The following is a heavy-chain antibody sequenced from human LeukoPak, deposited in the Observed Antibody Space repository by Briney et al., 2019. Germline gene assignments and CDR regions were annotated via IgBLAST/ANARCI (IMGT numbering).Heavy chain of an antibody. Sequence: PSETLSLTCAVYGGSFSGYYWSWIRQPPGKGLEWIGEISHSGSTNYNPSLKSRVTISVDTSKNQFSLKLSSVTAADTAVYYCARVGARGYYYYYYMDVWGKGTTVTVSS. J-gene: IGHJ6*03. CDR3: ARVGARGYYYYYYMDV. D-gene: IGHD4/OR15-4a*01. V-gene: IGHV4-34*01. CDR2: ISHSGST. CDR1: GGSFSGYY.